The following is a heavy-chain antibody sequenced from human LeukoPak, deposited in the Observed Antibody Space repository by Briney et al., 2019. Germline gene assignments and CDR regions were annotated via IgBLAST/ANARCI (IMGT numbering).Heavy chain of an antibody. Sequence: SETLSLTCTVSGGSISSSSYYWGWIRQPPGKGLEWIGSIYYSGSTYYNPSLKSRATISVDTSKNQFSLKLSSVTAADTAVYYCARGAPDYYDSSGYYYMDYYMDVWGKGTTVTVSS. CDR3: ARGAPDYYDSSGYYYMDYYMDV. V-gene: IGHV4-39*07. D-gene: IGHD3-22*01. CDR1: GGSISSSSYY. J-gene: IGHJ6*03. CDR2: IYYSGST.